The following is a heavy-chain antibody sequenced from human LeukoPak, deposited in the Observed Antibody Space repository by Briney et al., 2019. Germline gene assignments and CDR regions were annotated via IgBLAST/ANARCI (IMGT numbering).Heavy chain of an antibody. CDR1: GFTFSSYG. D-gene: IGHD3-10*01. Sequence: PGGTLRLSCAASGFTFSSYGMSWVRQAPGKGLEWVSAISGSGGSTYYADSVKGRFTISRDNSKNTLYLQMNSLRAEDTAVYYCAKVASHVWFGELFRYYYYYMDVWGEGTTVTISS. V-gene: IGHV3-23*01. CDR2: ISGSGGST. J-gene: IGHJ6*03. CDR3: AKVASHVWFGELFRYYYYYMDV.